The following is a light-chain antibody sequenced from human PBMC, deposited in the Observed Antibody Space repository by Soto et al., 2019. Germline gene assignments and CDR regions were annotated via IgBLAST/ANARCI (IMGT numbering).Light chain of an antibody. J-gene: IGKJ3*01. CDR2: DAF. CDR3: QQRSTPFT. Sequence: EIVLTQSPATLSLSPGERATLSCRASQSINTYLAWYQQKPGQAPRLLIYDAFKRATGIPARFSGSGSGTDFTLTTSSLEPEDFAVYYCQQRSTPFTFGPGTKVDIK. CDR1: QSINTY. V-gene: IGKV3-11*01.